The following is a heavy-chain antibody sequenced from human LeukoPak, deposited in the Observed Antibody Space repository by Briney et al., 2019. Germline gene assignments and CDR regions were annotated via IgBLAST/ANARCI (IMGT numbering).Heavy chain of an antibody. Sequence: TGGSLRLSCAASGFTFSTYWMSWVRQAPGKGLEWVANIKQDGSEKYYVDSVKGRFTISRDNAENSLYLQMNSLRAEDTAVYYCARDRYCSSTSCYIGNFDSWGQGTLVTASS. D-gene: IGHD2-2*01. CDR2: IKQDGSEK. J-gene: IGHJ4*02. CDR3: ARDRYCSSTSCYIGNFDS. V-gene: IGHV3-7*01. CDR1: GFTFSTYW.